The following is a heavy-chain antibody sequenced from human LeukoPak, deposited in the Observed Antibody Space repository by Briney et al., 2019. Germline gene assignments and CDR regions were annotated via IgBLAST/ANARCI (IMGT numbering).Heavy chain of an antibody. CDR2: IASKTDGGTT. V-gene: IGHV3-15*04. J-gene: IGHJ4*02. CDR3: TTGIRGD. CDR1: GFTFGNSW. Sequence: GGSLRLSCAASGFTFGNSWMNWVRQAPGKGLEWVGRIASKTDGGTTDYAAPVKGRFTISRDDSKNTLFLQMNSLKTEDTAVYYCTTGIRGDCGQGTLVTVSS.